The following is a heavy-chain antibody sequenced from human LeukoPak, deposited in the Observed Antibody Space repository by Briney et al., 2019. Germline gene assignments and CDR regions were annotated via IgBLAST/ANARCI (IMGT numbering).Heavy chain of an antibody. CDR1: GFTVSSKY. J-gene: IGHJ4*02. CDR2: IKSKTSGGTT. Sequence: GGSLGLSCAASGFTVSSKYMSWVRQAPGMGLEWVGRIKSKTSGGTTDYAAPVEGRFTISRDDSKNTLFLQMNSLKTEDTAFYYCTTYMAARPDNFGFWGQGTLVTVSS. D-gene: IGHD6-6*01. V-gene: IGHV3-15*01. CDR3: TTYMAARPDNFGF.